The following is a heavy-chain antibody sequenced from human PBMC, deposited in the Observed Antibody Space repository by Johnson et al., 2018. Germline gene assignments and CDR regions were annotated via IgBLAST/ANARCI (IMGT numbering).Heavy chain of an antibody. CDR2: ISYDGSNK. D-gene: IGHD2-2*01. Sequence: QVQLVQSGGGVVQPGRSLRLSSAASGFTFSNYVMHWVRQAPGKGLEWVAVISYDGSNKYYADSVKGRFTISRDNSKNTLYLQMNSLRAEETAVYYCARGYGRSPSCYAYYYYYMDVWGKGTTVTVSS. V-gene: IGHV3-30*03. J-gene: IGHJ6*03. CDR3: ARGYGRSPSCYAYYYYYMDV. CDR1: GFTFSNYV.